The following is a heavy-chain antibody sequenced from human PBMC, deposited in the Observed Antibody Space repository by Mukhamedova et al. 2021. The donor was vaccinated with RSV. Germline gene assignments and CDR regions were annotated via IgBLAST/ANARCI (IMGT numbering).Heavy chain of an antibody. Sequence: GGTTDYAAPVKGRFTISRDDSKNTLYLQMNSLKTEDTPVYYCTTADVREDYDILTGYYLGVTWGQGTLVTVSS. CDR3: TTADVREDYDILTGYYLGVT. J-gene: IGHJ5*02. CDR2: GGTT. V-gene: IGHV3-15*01. D-gene: IGHD3-9*01.